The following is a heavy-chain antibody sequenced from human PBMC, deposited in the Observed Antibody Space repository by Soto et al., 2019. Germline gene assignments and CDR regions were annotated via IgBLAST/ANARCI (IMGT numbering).Heavy chain of an antibody. CDR3: ARRYYDSRLGGNYYGMDV. D-gene: IGHD3-22*01. CDR1: GFTFSSYG. V-gene: IGHV3-33*01. Sequence: GGSLRLSCAASGFTFSSYGMHWVRQAPGKGLEWVAVIWYDGSNKYYADSVKGRFTISRDNSKNTLYLQMNSLRAEDTAVYYCARRYYDSRLGGNYYGMDVWGQGTTVTVSS. J-gene: IGHJ6*02. CDR2: IWYDGSNK.